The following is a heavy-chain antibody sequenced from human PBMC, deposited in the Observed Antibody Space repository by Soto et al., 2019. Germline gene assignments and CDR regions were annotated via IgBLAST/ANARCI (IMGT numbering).Heavy chain of an antibody. CDR1: GFTFSSYG. Sequence: QVQLVESGGGVVQTGRSLRLSCAASGFTFSSYGMHWVRQAPGKGLEWVGVISYDGSNKYYADSVKGRFSISRDNSRNTLYLQMNSLRAEDTAVYYCAKGGYSGYDYGDYWGQGTLVTVSS. V-gene: IGHV3-30*18. J-gene: IGHJ4*02. CDR2: ISYDGSNK. CDR3: AKGGYSGYDYGDY. D-gene: IGHD5-12*01.